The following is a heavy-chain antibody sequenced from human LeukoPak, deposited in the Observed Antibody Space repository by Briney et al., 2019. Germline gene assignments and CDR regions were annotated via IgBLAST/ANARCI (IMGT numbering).Heavy chain of an antibody. CDR3: ASGWVGKRWLQLGDY. V-gene: IGHV3-7*01. CDR1: GFTFSSYW. Sequence: GGSLRLSCAASGFTFSSYWMSWVRQAPGKGLEWVANIKQDGSDKYYVDSVKGRFTISRDNAKNSLYLQMNSLRAEDTAVYYCASGWVGKRWLQLGDYWGQGTLVTVSS. J-gene: IGHJ4*02. CDR2: IKQDGSDK. D-gene: IGHD5-24*01.